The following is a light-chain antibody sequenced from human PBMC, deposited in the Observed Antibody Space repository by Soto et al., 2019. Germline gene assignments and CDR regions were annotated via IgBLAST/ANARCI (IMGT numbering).Light chain of an antibody. CDR1: QTISRY. CDR3: QQSYNTPWT. CDR2: GAF. J-gene: IGKJ1*01. V-gene: IGKV1-39*01. Sequence: DIQMTQSPSSLSASVGDRVTITCRASQTISRYANWYQQKPGKAPKLLISGAFDLRSGVPSRFSGSGSGTDFTLNISGLQPEDFATCYCQQSYNTPWTFGQGTKVEIK.